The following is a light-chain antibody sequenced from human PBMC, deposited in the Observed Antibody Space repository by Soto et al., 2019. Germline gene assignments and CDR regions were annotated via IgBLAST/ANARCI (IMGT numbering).Light chain of an antibody. J-gene: IGKJ1*01. Sequence: EIVLTQSPGTLSLSPGERATLSCRASQSVSGSFLAWYQQKPGQAPRLLIYGASSRATGIPDRFSGGGSGTDFTLSISRLEPEDFAAYYCQQHASSPPTFGQGTKVDI. CDR2: GAS. CDR1: QSVSGSF. CDR3: QQHASSPPT. V-gene: IGKV3-20*01.